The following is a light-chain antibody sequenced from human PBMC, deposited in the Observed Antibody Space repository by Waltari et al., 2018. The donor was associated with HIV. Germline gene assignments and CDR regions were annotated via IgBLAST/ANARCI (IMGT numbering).Light chain of an antibody. CDR3: CSYAGDNYTV. J-gene: IGLJ1*01. CDR2: DVS. Sequence: QSALTQPRSVSGSPGQSVTISCTGSSRDVGGYNSVSWFQHRPGKAPKLILYDVSARPSGVPDRFTGSKSGNTASLTISGLQAEDEADYYCCSYAGDNYTVFGTGTRVTVL. V-gene: IGLV2-11*01. CDR1: SRDVGGYNS.